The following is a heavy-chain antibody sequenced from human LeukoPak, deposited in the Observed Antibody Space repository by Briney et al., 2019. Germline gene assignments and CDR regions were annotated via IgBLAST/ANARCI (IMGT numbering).Heavy chain of an antibody. J-gene: IGHJ4*02. CDR1: GGSINVYY. V-gene: IGHV4-59*01. CDR3: ARGGSRSYTRSTLDY. D-gene: IGHD6-6*01. CDR2: ISYSGST. Sequence: SETLSLTCSVSGGSINVYYWNWIRQSPGKGLEWIGSISYSGSTNYNPSLKSRVTISMDTSKNRFSLKVSSVIPADTAMYYCARGGSRSYTRSTLDYWGQGTLVTVSS.